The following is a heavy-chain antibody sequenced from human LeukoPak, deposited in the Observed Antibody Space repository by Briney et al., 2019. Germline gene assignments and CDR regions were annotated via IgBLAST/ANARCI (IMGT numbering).Heavy chain of an antibody. CDR2: ISGSSSYI. D-gene: IGHD2-8*01. J-gene: IGHJ4*02. CDR1: GFTLSTYS. V-gene: IGHV3-21*01. Sequence: GGSLRLSCAASGFTLSTYSMNWVRQAPGKGLEWVSSISGSSSYIYYAGSVKGRFTISRDNAKNSLYLQMSSLRAEDTAIYYCARELRAGYCTNGVCHTPFDYWGQGIVVTVSS. CDR3: ARELRAGYCTNGVCHTPFDY.